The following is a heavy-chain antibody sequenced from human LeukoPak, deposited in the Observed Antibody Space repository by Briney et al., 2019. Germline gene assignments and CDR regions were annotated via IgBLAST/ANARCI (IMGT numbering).Heavy chain of an antibody. CDR3: AREQWLFGAFDI. V-gene: IGHV3-33*01. Sequence: GGSLRLSCAASGFTFSSFGMHWVRQAPGKGLEWVALIWYDGSNKYYADSVKGRFTISRDNSGNTLYLQMNSLRAEDTAVYYCAREQWLFGAFDIWGQGTMVTVSS. CDR1: GFTFSSFG. J-gene: IGHJ3*02. CDR2: IWYDGSNK. D-gene: IGHD6-19*01.